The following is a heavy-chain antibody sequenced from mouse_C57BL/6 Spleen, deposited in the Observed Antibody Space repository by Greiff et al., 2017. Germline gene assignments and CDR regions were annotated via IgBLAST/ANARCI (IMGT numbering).Heavy chain of an antibody. V-gene: IGHV1-15*01. D-gene: IGHD2-3*01. CDR3: TRDDGYYLSAMDY. CDR1: GYTFTDYE. CDR2: IDPETGGT. Sequence: QVQLQQSGAELVRPGASVTLSCKASGYTFTDYEMHWVKQTPVHGLEWIGAIDPETGGTASNQKFKGKAILTADKSSSTAYMELRSLTSEDSAVYYCTRDDGYYLSAMDYWGQGTSVTVSS. J-gene: IGHJ4*01.